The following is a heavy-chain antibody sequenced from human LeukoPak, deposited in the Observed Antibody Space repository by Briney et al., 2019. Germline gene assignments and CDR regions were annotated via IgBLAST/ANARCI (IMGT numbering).Heavy chain of an antibody. Sequence: GGSLRLSCAASGFTFSDYYMSWIRQAPGKGLEWVSYISRSGSTIYYADSVKGRFTISRDNAKNSLYLQMNSLRAEDTAVYYCARDVDYGDYVHRFDYWGQGTLVTVSS. CDR2: ISRSGSTI. D-gene: IGHD4-17*01. J-gene: IGHJ4*02. CDR3: ARDVDYGDYVHRFDY. V-gene: IGHV3-11*01. CDR1: GFTFSDYY.